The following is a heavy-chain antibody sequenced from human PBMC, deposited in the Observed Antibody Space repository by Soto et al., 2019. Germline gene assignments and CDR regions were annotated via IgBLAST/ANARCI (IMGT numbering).Heavy chain of an antibody. V-gene: IGHV3-21*01. Sequence: EVQLVESGGGLVKPGGSLRLSCEGSGFTFGDYDMSWVRQAPGKGLEWVSSITSNSLYIYYVDSVKGRFTISRDNAEKSLYLQMNSLTAEDTAVYYCARESRPSGSYKATFDPWGQGTLVTVSS. D-gene: IGHD3-10*01. J-gene: IGHJ5*02. CDR2: ITSNSLYI. CDR3: ARESRPSGSYKATFDP. CDR1: GFTFGDYD.